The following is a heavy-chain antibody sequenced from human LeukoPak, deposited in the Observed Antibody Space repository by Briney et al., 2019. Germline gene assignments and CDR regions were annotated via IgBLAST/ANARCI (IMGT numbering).Heavy chain of an antibody. CDR3: HYYDSSGYLGGGDY. CDR1: GYTFTGYY. D-gene: IGHD3-22*01. CDR2: INPNSGGT. J-gene: IGHJ4*02. V-gene: IGHV1-2*02. Sequence: ASVKVSCKASGYTFTGYYMHWVRQAPGQALEWMGWINPNSGGTNYAQKFQGRVTMTRDTSISTAYMELSRLRSDDTAVYYCHYYDSSGYLGGGDYWGQGTLVTVSS.